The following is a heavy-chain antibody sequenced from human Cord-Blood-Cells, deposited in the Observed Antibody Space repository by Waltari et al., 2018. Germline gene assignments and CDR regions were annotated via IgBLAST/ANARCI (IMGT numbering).Heavy chain of an antibody. CDR2: ISSSSSYI. V-gene: IGHV3-21*01. D-gene: IGHD3-3*01. CDR3: ASSITIFGDLDY. Sequence: EVQLVESGGGLVKPGGYLRLSCAASGFHFSSYSMTWVRQAPGKGLEWVSSISSSSSYIYYADSVKGRFTISRDNAKNSLYLQMNSLRAEDTAVYYCASSITIFGDLDYWGQGTLVTVSS. CDR1: GFHFSSYS. J-gene: IGHJ4*02.